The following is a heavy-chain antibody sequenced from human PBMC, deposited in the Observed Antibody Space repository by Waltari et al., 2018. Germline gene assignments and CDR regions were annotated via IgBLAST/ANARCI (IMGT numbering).Heavy chain of an antibody. CDR1: GGSISRYY. Sequence: QVQLQESGPGLVKPSETLSLTCTVSGGSISRYYWSWIRQPPGKGLEWIGYNYYSGSTNYNPVLKSRVTISVDTSKNQCSLKLSSVTAADTAVYYGARVPTGYSSSWYTAYYYYGMDVWGQGTTVTVSS. CDR2: NYYSGST. D-gene: IGHD6-13*01. CDR3: ARVPTGYSSSWYTAYYYYGMDV. J-gene: IGHJ6*02. V-gene: IGHV4-59*01.